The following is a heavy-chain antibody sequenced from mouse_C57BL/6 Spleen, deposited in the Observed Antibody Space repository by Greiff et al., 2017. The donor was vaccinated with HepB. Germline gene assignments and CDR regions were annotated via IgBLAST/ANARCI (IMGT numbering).Heavy chain of an antibody. CDR1: GFTFSSYA. D-gene: IGHD1-1*01. V-gene: IGHV5-4*01. CDR3: ARDQPGSSSFEY. Sequence: EVHLVESGGGLVKPGGSLKLSCAASGFTFSSYAMSWVRQTPEKRLEWVATISDGGSYTYYPDNVKGRFTISRDNDKNNLYLQMSHLKSEDTAMYYCARDQPGSSSFEYWGQGTTLTVSS. J-gene: IGHJ2*01. CDR2: ISDGGSYT.